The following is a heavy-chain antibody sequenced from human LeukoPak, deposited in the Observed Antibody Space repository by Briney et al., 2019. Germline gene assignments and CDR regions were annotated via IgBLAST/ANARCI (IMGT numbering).Heavy chain of an antibody. CDR3: ARWDDSAWAFGN. Sequence: PSETLSLTCIVSGGSISRYSWNWIRQSPGKGPEWIGYIAHSGTTSYKSSLKSRVTISVDTSKNQLSLRLTSVTAADTAVYYCARWDDSAWAFGNWGPGTLVTVSS. V-gene: IGHV4-59*08. D-gene: IGHD6-19*01. CDR1: GGSISRYS. CDR2: IAHSGTT. J-gene: IGHJ4*02.